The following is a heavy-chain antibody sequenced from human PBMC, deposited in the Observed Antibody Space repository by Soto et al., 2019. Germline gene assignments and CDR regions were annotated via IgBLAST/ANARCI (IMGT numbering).Heavy chain of an antibody. CDR3: AKGRYYYDSSGYEDY. V-gene: IGHV3-23*01. CDR2: ISGSGGSI. J-gene: IGHJ4*02. CDR1: GFTFSSYA. D-gene: IGHD3-22*01. Sequence: GGSLRLSCAASGFTFSSYAMSWVRQAPGKGLEWVSAISGSGGSIYYADSVKGRFTISRDNSKNTLYLQMNSLRAEDTAVYYCAKGRYYYDSSGYEDYWGQGTLVTVSS.